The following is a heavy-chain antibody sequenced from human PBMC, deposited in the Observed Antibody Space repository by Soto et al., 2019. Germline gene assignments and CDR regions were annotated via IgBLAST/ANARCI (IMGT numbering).Heavy chain of an antibody. J-gene: IGHJ5*02. CDR1: GYTFINYG. D-gene: IGHD3-10*01. CDR3: ARGVGSGTYYNQYNWFDP. Sequence: ASVKVSFKASGYTFINYGISWVRQAPGQGLEWMGWINTYSGNTNHAQKLQGRVTMTTDTSTSTAYMELRSLRSDDTAVYYCARGVGSGTYYNQYNWFDPWGQGTLVTVSS. V-gene: IGHV1-18*01. CDR2: INTYSGNT.